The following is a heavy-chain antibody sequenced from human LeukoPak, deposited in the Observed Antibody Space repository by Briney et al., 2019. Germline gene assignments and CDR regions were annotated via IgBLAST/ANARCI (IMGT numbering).Heavy chain of an antibody. V-gene: IGHV1-2*02. CDR2: INPNSGGT. CDR1: GYTFTGYY. Sequence: ASVKVSCKAAGYTFTGYYMHSVRQAPGQGLEWMGWINPNSGGTNYAQKFQGRVTMTRDTSISTAYMELSRLRSDDTAVYYCARAFATGYFEYWGQGTLVTVSS. J-gene: IGHJ4*02. CDR3: ARAFATGYFEY. D-gene: IGHD3-3*02.